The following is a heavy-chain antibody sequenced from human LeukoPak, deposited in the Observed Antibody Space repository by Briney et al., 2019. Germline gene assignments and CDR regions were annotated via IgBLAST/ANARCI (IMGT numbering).Heavy chain of an antibody. Sequence: ASVKVSCKASGYTFTSYGISWVRQATGQGLERMGWMNPNSGNTGYAQKSQGRVTITRDTSASTAYMELSSLRSEDTAVDYCARGRRSYGYYYMDVWGKGTTVTVSS. CDR1: GYTFTSYG. V-gene: IGHV1-8*03. CDR3: ARGRRSYGYYYMDV. D-gene: IGHD1-26*01. CDR2: MNPNSGNT. J-gene: IGHJ6*03.